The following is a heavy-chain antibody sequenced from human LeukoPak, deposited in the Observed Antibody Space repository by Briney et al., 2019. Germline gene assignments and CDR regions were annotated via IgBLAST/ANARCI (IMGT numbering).Heavy chain of an antibody. Sequence: GGSLRLSCVASGFSFSNYGMHWVRQAPGKGLEWVAIIWYDGSKKYYADSLRGRFTISRDNSKNTLYLQMNSLRAEDTAVYYCARGEQLENWGQGTLVTVSS. CDR1: GFSFSNYG. J-gene: IGHJ4*02. D-gene: IGHD6-13*01. CDR3: ARGEQLEN. CDR2: IWYDGSKK. V-gene: IGHV3-33*01.